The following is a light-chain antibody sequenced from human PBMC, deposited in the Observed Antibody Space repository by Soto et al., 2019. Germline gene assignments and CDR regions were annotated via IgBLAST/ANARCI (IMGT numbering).Light chain of an antibody. Sequence: QSVLTQPASASGTPGQRVTISCSGGNSNIGSRYVYWYRQLPGAAPKLLIYRNSQRPSGVPDRFSGSKSGTSASLAISGLRPEDEADYYCAAWDDSLGHYVFGTGTKVTVL. CDR1: NSNIGSRY. CDR2: RNS. J-gene: IGLJ1*01. CDR3: AAWDDSLGHYV. V-gene: IGLV1-47*01.